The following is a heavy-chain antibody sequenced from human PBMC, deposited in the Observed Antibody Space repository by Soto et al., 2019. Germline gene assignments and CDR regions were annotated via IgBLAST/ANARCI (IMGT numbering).Heavy chain of an antibody. Sequence: GGSLRLSCAASGFTFSSYAVSWVRQAPGKGLEWVSAISGRGGSTYYADSVKGRFTISRDNSKNTLYLQMNSLRAEDTAVYYCATAARPNYYYGMDVWGQGTTVTVSS. CDR3: ATAARPNYYYGMDV. J-gene: IGHJ6*02. CDR1: GFTFSSYA. D-gene: IGHD6-6*01. V-gene: IGHV3-23*01. CDR2: ISGRGGST.